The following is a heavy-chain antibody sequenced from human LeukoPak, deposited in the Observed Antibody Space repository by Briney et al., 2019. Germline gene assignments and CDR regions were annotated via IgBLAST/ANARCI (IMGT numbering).Heavy chain of an antibody. CDR1: GGSFSGYY. V-gene: IGHV4-34*01. J-gene: IGHJ4*02. Sequence: PSETLSLTCAVYGGSFSGYYWSWIRQPPGKGLEWIGEINHSGSTNYNPSLKSRVTISVDTSKNQFSLKLSSVTAADTAVYYCARLVGATEAYFDYWGQGTLVTVSS. CDR3: ARLVGATEAYFDY. CDR2: INHSGST. D-gene: IGHD1-26*01.